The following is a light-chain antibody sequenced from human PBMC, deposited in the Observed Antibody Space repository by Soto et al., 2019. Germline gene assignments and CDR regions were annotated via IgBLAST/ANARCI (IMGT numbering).Light chain of an antibody. J-gene: IGKJ1*01. CDR1: QVINNY. Sequence: DIQMTQSPSSLSASVGDRVTITCRASQVINNYLAWYQQKPGKVPKLLIQAASTLQSGVPSRFSGSGSGTEFTLTISSLQPEDVATYYCQKYNGAPRTFGQGTKVEIK. CDR2: AAS. CDR3: QKYNGAPRT. V-gene: IGKV1-27*01.